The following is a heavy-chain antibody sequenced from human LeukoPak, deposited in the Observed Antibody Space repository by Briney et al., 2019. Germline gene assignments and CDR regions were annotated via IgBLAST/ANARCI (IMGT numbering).Heavy chain of an antibody. CDR1: GGSISSSNW. J-gene: IGHJ6*03. CDR2: FYHRGST. D-gene: IGHD6-13*01. CDR3: ARELITGYSSSWYSDYYYYYYMDV. V-gene: IGHV4-4*02. Sequence: SETLSLTCTVSGGSISSSNWWSWVAQPPGKGREWFGEFYHRGSTNYTPSLKSRVTISVDKSKNQFSLKLSSVTAADTAVYYCARELITGYSSSWYSDYYYYYYMDVWGKGTTVTVSS.